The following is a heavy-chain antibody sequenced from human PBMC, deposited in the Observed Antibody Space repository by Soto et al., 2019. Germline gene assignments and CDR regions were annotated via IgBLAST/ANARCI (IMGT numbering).Heavy chain of an antibody. CDR3: ARAQYYDFWSGYQGWFDP. CDR1: GFTFSSYA. CDR2: ISYDGSKK. Sequence: QVQLVESGGGVVQPGRSLRLSCAASGFTFSSYAMHWVRQAPGTGLEWVAVISYDGSKKYSADSVKGRFTISRDNSKNTLYLQMNSLRAEDTAVYYCARAQYYDFWSGYQGWFDPWGQGTLVTVSS. D-gene: IGHD3-3*01. V-gene: IGHV3-30-3*01. J-gene: IGHJ5*02.